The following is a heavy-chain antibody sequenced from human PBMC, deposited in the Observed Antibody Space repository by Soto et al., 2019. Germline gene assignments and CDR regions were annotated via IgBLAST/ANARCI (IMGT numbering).Heavy chain of an antibody. V-gene: IGHV2-5*02. CDR1: GVSLSTSGGG. Sequence: QITLKASGPTLVKPTQTLTLTCTFSGVSLSTSGGGVGWIRQPPGKALEWLALIYWDDDKRYSPSLKSRLTITKDTSKNQVVLTMTNMDPVDTATYYCAHTSCYGLWTWSRCPYFDYWGQGTLVTVSS. CDR3: AHTSCYGLWTWSRCPYFDY. J-gene: IGHJ4*02. D-gene: IGHD2-21*01. CDR2: IYWDDDK.